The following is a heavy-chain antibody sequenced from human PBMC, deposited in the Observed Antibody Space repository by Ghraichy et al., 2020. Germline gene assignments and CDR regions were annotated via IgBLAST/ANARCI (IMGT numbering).Heavy chain of an antibody. D-gene: IGHD6-13*01. Sequence: SQTLSLTCAVYGGSFSGYYWSWIRQPPGKGLEWIGEINHSGSTNYNPSLKSRVTISVDTSKNQFSLKLSSVTAADTAVYYCARGSLAAAGSNWFDPWGQGTLVTVSS. CDR1: GGSFSGYY. CDR3: ARGSLAAAGSNWFDP. V-gene: IGHV4-34*01. CDR2: INHSGST. J-gene: IGHJ5*02.